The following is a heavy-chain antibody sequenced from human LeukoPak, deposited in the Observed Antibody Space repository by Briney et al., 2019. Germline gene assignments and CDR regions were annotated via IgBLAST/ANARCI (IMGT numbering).Heavy chain of an antibody. CDR2: VYFKRTT. CDR3: ARTWALKWELPGQFDY. Sequence: AETLSLTCTVSGGSLTNYYWNSMQQSPGKTLEWIRFVYFKRTTNFNPPLRSRVSMSVDMSRNQFSLSLTSVTAADTAVYYCARTWALKWELPGQFDYWGQGRQVTVSS. V-gene: IGHV4-4*09. D-gene: IGHD4-23*01. CDR1: GGSLTNYY. J-gene: IGHJ4*02.